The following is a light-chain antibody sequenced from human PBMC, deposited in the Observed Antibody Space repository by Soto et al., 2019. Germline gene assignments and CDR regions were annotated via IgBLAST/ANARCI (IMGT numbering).Light chain of an antibody. CDR1: QSISTW. CDR2: KAS. CDR3: QQYNSYST. J-gene: IGKJ1*01. V-gene: IGKV1-5*03. Sequence: DIQMTQSPSTLSTSVGDRVTITCRARQSISTWLAWYQQKPGKAPKLLIYKASSLESGVPSRFSGSGSGTEFTLTINSLQPDDFATYYCQQYNSYSTFGQGTKVEIK.